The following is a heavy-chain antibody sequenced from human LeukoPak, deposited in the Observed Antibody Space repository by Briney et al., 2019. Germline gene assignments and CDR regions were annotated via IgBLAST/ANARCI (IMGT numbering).Heavy chain of an antibody. CDR1: GFTFSSYA. Sequence: GGSLRLSCAASGFTFSSYAMHGVRQAPGRGLEWGAVISYDGSNKYYADSVKGRFTISRDNPKNTLYLQMNSLRAEDTAVYYCARGATINDFTLDYWGQGALVTVSS. CDR2: ISYDGSNK. J-gene: IGHJ4*02. V-gene: IGHV3-30*01. CDR3: ARGATINDFTLDY. D-gene: IGHD5-12*01.